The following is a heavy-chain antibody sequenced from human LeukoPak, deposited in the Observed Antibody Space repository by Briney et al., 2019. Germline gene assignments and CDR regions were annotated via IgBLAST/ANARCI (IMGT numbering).Heavy chain of an antibody. CDR3: ARHTAAHAIPRFDY. Sequence: PSEILSLTCTVSGGSIISTNYYWAWIRQPPGKGLEWIGSIYYSGTTYYNPPLKSRITIYVDTSKSQFSLNLDSVTAADTAVYYCARHTAAHAIPRFDYWGQGTLVTVSS. D-gene: IGHD6-13*01. CDR2: IYYSGTT. J-gene: IGHJ4*02. V-gene: IGHV4-39*01. CDR1: GGSIISTNYY.